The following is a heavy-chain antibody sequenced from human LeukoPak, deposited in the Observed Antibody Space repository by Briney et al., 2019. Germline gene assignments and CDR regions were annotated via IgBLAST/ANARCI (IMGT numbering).Heavy chain of an antibody. CDR1: GITFSRYW. D-gene: IGHD2-21*02. CDR3: AKDKPFGDCADD. CDR2: IKEDGSVK. V-gene: IGHV3-7*01. Sequence: GGSLRLSCAASGITFSRYWMNWVRQAPGKGLEWVANIKEDGSVKNYVDSVRGRFTVHRDNAKNSLYLQMNSLRVEDTAVYYCAKDKPFGDCADDWGQGTLATVSS. J-gene: IGHJ4*02.